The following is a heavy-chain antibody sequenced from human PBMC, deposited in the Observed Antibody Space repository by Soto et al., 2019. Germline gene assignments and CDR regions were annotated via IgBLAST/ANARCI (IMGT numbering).Heavy chain of an antibody. CDR1: GFTFSDHY. V-gene: IGHV3-72*01. CDR3: ARVDCVGGGCYTNY. CDR2: IRKKVNSYTT. Sequence: EVQLVESGGGLVQPGGSLRLSCAASGFTFSDHYMDWVRQAPGKGLEWVGRIRKKVNSYTTEYAASVKGSFTISRDDSKNSLYLQMNSLKTEDTAVYYCARVDCVGGGCYTNYWGQGTLVTVSS. J-gene: IGHJ4*02. D-gene: IGHD2-21*01.